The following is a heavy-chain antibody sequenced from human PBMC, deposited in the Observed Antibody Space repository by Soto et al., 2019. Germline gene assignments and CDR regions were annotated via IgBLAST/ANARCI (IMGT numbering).Heavy chain of an antibody. CDR1: GGSISSGGYY. CDR2: IYYSGST. Sequence: QVQLQVSGPGLVKPSQTLSLTCTVSGGSISSGGYYWSWIRQHPGKGLEWIGYIYYSGSTYYNPSLKSRVTISVDTSKNQFSLKLSSVTAADTAVYYCARDIGPISGYDWIFDYWGQGTLVTVSS. CDR3: ARDIGPISGYDWIFDY. J-gene: IGHJ4*02. D-gene: IGHD5-12*01. V-gene: IGHV4-31*03.